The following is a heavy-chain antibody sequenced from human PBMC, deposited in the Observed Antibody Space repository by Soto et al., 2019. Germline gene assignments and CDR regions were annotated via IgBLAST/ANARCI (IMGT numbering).Heavy chain of an antibody. V-gene: IGHV3-33*01. CDR3: ARVEYSSSWYYYYYMDV. J-gene: IGHJ6*03. CDR2: IWYDGSNK. Sequence: GGSLRLSCAASGFTFSSYGMLWVRQAPGKGLEWVAVIWYDGSNKYYADSVKGRFTISRDNSKNTLYLQMNSLRAEDTAVYYCARVEYSSSWYYYYYMDVWGKGTTVTVSS. CDR1: GFTFSSYG. D-gene: IGHD6-13*01.